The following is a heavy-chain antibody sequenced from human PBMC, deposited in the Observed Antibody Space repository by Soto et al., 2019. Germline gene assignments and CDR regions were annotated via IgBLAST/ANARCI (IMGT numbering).Heavy chain of an antibody. J-gene: IGHJ4*02. CDR3: AKDAPWLVLGCYFDY. V-gene: IGHV3-30*18. Sequence: QVQLVESGGGVVQPGRSLRLSCAASGSTFSSYGMHWVRQAPGKGLEWVAVISYDGSNKYYADSVKGRFTISRDNSKNSLYLQMNSLRAEDTVVYYCAKDAPWLVLGCYFDYWGQGTLVTVSS. CDR2: ISYDGSNK. D-gene: IGHD6-19*01. CDR1: GSTFSSYG.